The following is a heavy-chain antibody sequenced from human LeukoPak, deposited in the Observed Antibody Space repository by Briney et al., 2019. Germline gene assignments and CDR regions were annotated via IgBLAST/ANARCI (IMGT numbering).Heavy chain of an antibody. CDR1: GFTFSTYG. D-gene: IGHD2-15*01. V-gene: IGHV3-33*01. Sequence: GRSLRLSCAASGFTFSTYGMHWVRQAPGKGLEWVAVVWYDGNKEYYADSVKGRFTISRDNSKNALFLQMNSLRADDTAMFYCARGADGISLDYWGQGTLVTVSS. CDR2: VWYDGNKE. J-gene: IGHJ4*02. CDR3: ARGADGISLDY.